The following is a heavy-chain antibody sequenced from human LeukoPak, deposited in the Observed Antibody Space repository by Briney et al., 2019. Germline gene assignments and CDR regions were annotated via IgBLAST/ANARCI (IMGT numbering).Heavy chain of an antibody. CDR3: ARDSFGALVY. CDR1: GGSISSYY. V-gene: IGHV4-59*01. D-gene: IGHD3-10*01. Sequence: SETLSLTCTVSGGSISSYYWSWIRRPPGKGLEWIGYIYYSGSTNYNPSLKSRVTISVDTSKNQFSLKLSSVTAADTAVYYCARDSFGALVYWGQGTLVTVSS. CDR2: IYYSGST. J-gene: IGHJ4*02.